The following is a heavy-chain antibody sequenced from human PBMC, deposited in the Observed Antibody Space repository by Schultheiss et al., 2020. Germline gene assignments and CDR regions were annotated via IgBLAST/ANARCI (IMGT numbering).Heavy chain of an antibody. J-gene: IGHJ4*02. V-gene: IGHV1-2*06. D-gene: IGHD5-12*01. Sequence: ASVKVSCKASGYTFTGYYMHWVRQAPGQGLEWMGRINPNSGGTNYAQKFQGRVTMTRDTSISTAYMELSRLRSDDTAVYYCARVRAHSGYDLFDFDYWGQGTLVTVSS. CDR1: GYTFTGYY. CDR2: INPNSGGT. CDR3: ARVRAHSGYDLFDFDY.